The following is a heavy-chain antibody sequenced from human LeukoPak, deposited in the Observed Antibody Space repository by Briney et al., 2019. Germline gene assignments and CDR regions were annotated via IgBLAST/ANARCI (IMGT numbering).Heavy chain of an antibody. CDR2: IIPILGIA. V-gene: IGHV1-69*04. J-gene: IGHJ4*02. D-gene: IGHD6-13*01. CDR3: ASEPIAAAGKMGPFDY. Sequence: GASVKVSCKASGGTFSSYAISWVRQAPGQGLEWMGRIIPILGIANYAQKFQGRVTITADKSTSTAYMELSSLRSEDTAVYYCASEPIAAAGKMGPFDYWGQGTLVTVSS. CDR1: GGTFSSYA.